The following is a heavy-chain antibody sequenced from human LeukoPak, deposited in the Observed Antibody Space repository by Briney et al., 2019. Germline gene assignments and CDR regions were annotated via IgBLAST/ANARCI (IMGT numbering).Heavy chain of an antibody. J-gene: IGHJ4*02. CDR2: VIGSGGRT. V-gene: IGHV3-23*01. Sequence: PGGSLRLSCAASGFTFSSYSMSWVRQAPGKGPEWLAAVIGSGGRTSYAGSVKGRFTISRDNSKNTLYLEMNGLSAEDTALYVCAKTQDTSMIYGYFDYWGQGTLVTVSS. CDR3: AKTQDTSMIYGYFDY. D-gene: IGHD5-18*01. CDR1: GFTFSSYS.